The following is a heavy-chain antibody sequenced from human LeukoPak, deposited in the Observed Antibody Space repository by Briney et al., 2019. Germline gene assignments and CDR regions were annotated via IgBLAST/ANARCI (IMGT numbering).Heavy chain of an antibody. J-gene: IGHJ6*03. Sequence: SETLSLTCTVSGGSISSSSYYWGWIRQPQGKGLEWIGCIYYSGSTYYNPSLKSRVTISVDTSKNQFSLKLSSVTAADTAVYYCAREIAAADVYYYYYYMDVWGKGTTVTVSS. D-gene: IGHD6-13*01. CDR1: GGSISSSSYY. CDR3: AREIAAADVYYYYYYMDV. V-gene: IGHV4-39*02. CDR2: IYYSGST.